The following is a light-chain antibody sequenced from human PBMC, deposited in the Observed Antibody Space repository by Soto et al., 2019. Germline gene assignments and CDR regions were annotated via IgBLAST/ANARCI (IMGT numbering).Light chain of an antibody. V-gene: IGKV1-17*01. CDR1: QDVRNY. Sequence: IQMTQSPSSLSASVGDRLTITCRASQDVRNYVGWYQQKPGKAPKFLIYGAFSLETGIPSRFSGSGYGTEFTLTINSLLPDDIATYYCQQYSSYSAWTFGEGTKVDIK. J-gene: IGKJ1*01. CDR2: GAF. CDR3: QQYSSYSAWT.